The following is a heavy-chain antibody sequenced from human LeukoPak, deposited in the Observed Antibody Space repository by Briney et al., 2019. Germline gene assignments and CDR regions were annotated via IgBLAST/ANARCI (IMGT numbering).Heavy chain of an antibody. CDR2: ISWNSGSI. CDR3: AKEGATIIGNYYYYYGMDV. Sequence: GGSLRLSCAASGFTFDDYAMHWVRHAPGKGLEWVSGISWNSGSIGYADSVKGRFTISRDNAKNSLYLQMNSLRAEDTALYYCAKEGATIIGNYYYYYGMDVWGQGTTVTVSS. D-gene: IGHD5-12*01. J-gene: IGHJ6*02. CDR1: GFTFDDYA. V-gene: IGHV3-9*01.